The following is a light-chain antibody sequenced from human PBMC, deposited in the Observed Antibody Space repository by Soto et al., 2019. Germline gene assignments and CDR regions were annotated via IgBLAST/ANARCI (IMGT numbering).Light chain of an antibody. J-gene: IGKJ5*01. V-gene: IGKV1D-12*01. CDR1: QDIVAY. CDR2: AAS. Sequence: DVQVTQSPSSVSASVGDRVTITCRASQDIVAYLAWYQHKPGRAPELLIRAASTLQSGVPSRFSGSGSGTDFTLTINSLQPEDFATYYCQQAYSFPITFGQGTRLAI. CDR3: QQAYSFPIT.